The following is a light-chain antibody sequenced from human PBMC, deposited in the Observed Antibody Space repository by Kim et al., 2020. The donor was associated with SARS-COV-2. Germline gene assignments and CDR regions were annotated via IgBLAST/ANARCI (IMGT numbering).Light chain of an antibody. J-gene: IGKJ2*01. CDR1: QSVLYSSNNKNY. V-gene: IGKV4-1*01. Sequence: RATINCKSSQSVLYSSNNKNYLAWYQQKPGQPPKLLIYWASTRESGVPDRFSGSGSGTDFTLTISSLQAEDVAVYYCQQYYSTPVHFGQGTKLEI. CDR3: QQYYSTPVH. CDR2: WAS.